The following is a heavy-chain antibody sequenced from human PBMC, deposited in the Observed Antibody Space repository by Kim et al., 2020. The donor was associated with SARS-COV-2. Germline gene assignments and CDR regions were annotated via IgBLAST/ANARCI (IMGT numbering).Heavy chain of an antibody. J-gene: IGHJ5*02. Sequence: GGSLRLSCAASGFTFSSYGMHWVRQAPGKGLEWVAVISYDGSNKYYADSVKGRFTISRDNSENTLYLQMNSLRAEDTAVYYCLKSRDYYGSGSYYRPGADAWGQGTLVTVSS. CDR3: LKSRDYYGSGSYYRPGADA. D-gene: IGHD3-10*01. CDR1: GFTFSSYG. CDR2: ISYDGSNK. V-gene: IGHV3-30*18.